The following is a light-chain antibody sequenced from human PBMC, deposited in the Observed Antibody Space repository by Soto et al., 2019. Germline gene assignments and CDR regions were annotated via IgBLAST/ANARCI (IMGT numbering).Light chain of an antibody. Sequence: DIQMTQSPSSLSASVGDRVTITCRASQGIRNDLGWYQQKPGKAPKRLIYDASALPRGVPSRFSGSGSGTKFTLTIASLQPDDFATYYCQQYEAFSGTFGPGTKVEI. CDR1: QGIRND. J-gene: IGKJ1*01. CDR3: QQYEAFSGT. CDR2: DAS. V-gene: IGKV1-17*01.